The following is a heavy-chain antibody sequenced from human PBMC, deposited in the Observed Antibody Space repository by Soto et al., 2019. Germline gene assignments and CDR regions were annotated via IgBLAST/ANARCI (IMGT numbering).Heavy chain of an antibody. Sequence: SETLSLTCTVSGGSISSYYWSWIRQPPGKGLEWIGYIYYSGSTYYNPSLKSRVTISVDTSKNQFSLKLSSVTAADTAVYYCARESAHYYYMDVWGKGTTVTVSS. V-gene: IGHV4-59*12. CDR1: GGSISSYY. CDR2: IYYSGST. J-gene: IGHJ6*03. CDR3: ARESAHYYYMDV.